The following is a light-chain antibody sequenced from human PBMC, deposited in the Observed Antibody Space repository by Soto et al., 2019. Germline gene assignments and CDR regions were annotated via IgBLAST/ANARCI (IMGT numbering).Light chain of an antibody. CDR1: QSVSSNY. CDR3: QHYVSPPIT. J-gene: IGKJ5*01. CDR2: GAS. Sequence: ESVLTQSPGTLSLSPGERATLSCRPGQSVSSNYLAWYQQKPGQAPRLLVYGASSRATGISDRFSGSGSGTDFTLTISRLEPEDFAVYYCQHYVSPPITFGQGTRLEI. V-gene: IGKV3-20*01.